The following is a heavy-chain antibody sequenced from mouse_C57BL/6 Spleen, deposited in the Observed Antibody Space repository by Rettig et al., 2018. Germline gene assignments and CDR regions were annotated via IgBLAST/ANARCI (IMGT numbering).Heavy chain of an antibody. CDR3: ARQKWYGNYDAMDY. Sequence: QVQLKESGPGLVAPSQSLSITCTVSGFSLTSYGVHWVRQPPGKGLEWLVVIWSDGSTTYNSALKSRLSISKDNSKSQVFVKMNSLQTDDTAMYYCARQKWYGNYDAMDYWGQGTSVTVSS. D-gene: IGHD2-10*02. V-gene: IGHV2-6-1*01. CDR2: IWSDGST. CDR1: GFSLTSYG. J-gene: IGHJ4*01.